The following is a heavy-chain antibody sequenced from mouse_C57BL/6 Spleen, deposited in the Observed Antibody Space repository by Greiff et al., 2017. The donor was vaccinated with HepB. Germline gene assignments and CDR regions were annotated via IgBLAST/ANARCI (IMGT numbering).Heavy chain of an antibody. V-gene: IGHV10-1*01. CDR3: VRPPYYYGTNWYFDV. Sequence: EAGGGLVQPKGSLKLSCAASGFSFNTYAMNWVRQAPGKGLEWVARIRSKSNNYATYYADSVKDRFTISRDDSESMLYLQMNNLKTEDTAMYYCVRPPYYYGTNWYFDVWGTGTTVTVSS. CDR2: IRSKSNNYAT. CDR1: GFSFNTYA. D-gene: IGHD1-1*01. J-gene: IGHJ1*03.